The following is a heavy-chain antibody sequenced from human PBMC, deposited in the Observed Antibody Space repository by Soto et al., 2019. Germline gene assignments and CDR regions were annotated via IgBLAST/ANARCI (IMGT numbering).Heavy chain of an antibody. CDR2: IYSGGST. D-gene: IGHD3-22*01. Sequence: GGSLRLSCAASGFTVSSNYMSWVRQAPGKGLEWVSVIYSGGSTYYADSVKGRFTISRDNSKNTLYLQMNSLRAEDTAVYYCARHSTLAERITMIDEIDYWGQGTLVTVSS. J-gene: IGHJ4*02. CDR1: GFTVSSNY. CDR3: ARHSTLAERITMIDEIDY. V-gene: IGHV3-66*04.